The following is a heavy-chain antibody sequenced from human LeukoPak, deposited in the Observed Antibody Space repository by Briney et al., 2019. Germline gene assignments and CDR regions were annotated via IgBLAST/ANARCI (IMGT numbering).Heavy chain of an antibody. V-gene: IGHV3-30-3*01. J-gene: IGHJ5*02. CDR3: AREGTTVTTGIPNWFDP. Sequence: GGSLRLSCAASGFTFSSYAMSWVRQAPGKGLEWVAVISYDGSNKYYADSVKGRFTISRDNSKNTLYLQMNSLRAEDTAVYYCAREGTTVTTGIPNWFDPWGQGTLVTVSS. D-gene: IGHD4-17*01. CDR2: ISYDGSNK. CDR1: GFTFSSYA.